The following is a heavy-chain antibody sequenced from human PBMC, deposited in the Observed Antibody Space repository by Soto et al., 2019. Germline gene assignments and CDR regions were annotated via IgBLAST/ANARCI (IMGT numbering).Heavy chain of an antibody. D-gene: IGHD3-3*01. CDR2: IYYSGST. CDR1: GGSISSYY. Sequence: SETMRVTCTVSGGSISSYYWSWIRQPPGKGLEWIGYIYYSGSTNYNPSLKSRVTISVDTSKNQFSLKLSSVTAADTAVYYSARARVSYEFGSGELGNYYARDVRCQWTSVT. V-gene: IGHV4-59*01. CDR3: ARARVSYEFGSGELGNYYARDV. J-gene: IGHJ6*02.